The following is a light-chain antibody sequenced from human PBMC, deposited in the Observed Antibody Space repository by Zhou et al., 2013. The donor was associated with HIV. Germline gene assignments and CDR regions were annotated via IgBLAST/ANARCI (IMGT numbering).Light chain of an antibody. Sequence: EIVLTQSPGTLSLSPGERATLSCRASQYDSSRFLAWYQQKPGQAPRLLIYAASSRATGIPDRFSGSQFGKQYTLIITKMEPEDFAEYYCQQFEVFGQGTRLDI. CDR1: QYDSSRF. J-gene: IGKJ5*01. CDR2: AAS. CDR3: QQFEV. V-gene: IGKV3-20*01.